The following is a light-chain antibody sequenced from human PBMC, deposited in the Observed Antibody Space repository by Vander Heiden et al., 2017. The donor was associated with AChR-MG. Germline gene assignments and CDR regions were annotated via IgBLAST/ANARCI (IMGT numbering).Light chain of an antibody. J-gene: IGLJ2*01. V-gene: IGLV2-14*03. CDR3: SSYTSSSTLVV. CDR2: DVS. Sequence: QSALTQPASVPGSPGQSITISCTGTSSDVCGYNYVSWYQQHPGKAPKLMIYDVSNRPSGVSNRFSGSKSGNTASLTISGLQAEDEADYYCSSYTSSSTLVVFGGGTKLTVL. CDR1: SSDVCGYNY.